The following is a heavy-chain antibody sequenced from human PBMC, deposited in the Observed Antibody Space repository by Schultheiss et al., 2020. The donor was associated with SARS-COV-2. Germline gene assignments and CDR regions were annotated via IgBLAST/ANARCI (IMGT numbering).Heavy chain of an antibody. CDR2: INPNSGGT. D-gene: IGHD5-18*01. CDR3: ARVRFWDTATPEGGMDV. Sequence: ALVKVSCKASGYTFINYDIGWVRQAPGQGLEWMGWINPNSGGTNYAQKFQGWVTMTRDTSISTAYMELSRLRSDDTAVYYCARVRFWDTATPEGGMDVWGQGTTVTVSS. CDR1: GYTFINYD. V-gene: IGHV1-2*04. J-gene: IGHJ6*02.